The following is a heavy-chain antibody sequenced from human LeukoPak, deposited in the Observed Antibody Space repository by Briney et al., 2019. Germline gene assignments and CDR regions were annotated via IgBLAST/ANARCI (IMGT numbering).Heavy chain of an antibody. Sequence: VASVKVSCKASGYTFTGYYMHWVRQAPGQGLEWMGCINPNSGGTYYAQKFQGRVTMTRDTSISTAYMELSRLRSDDTVFYYCARAVVEDDAFDFWGQGTMVTVSS. CDR2: INPNSGGT. CDR1: GYTFTGYY. CDR3: ARAVVEDDAFDF. D-gene: IGHD2-21*01. V-gene: IGHV1-2*02. J-gene: IGHJ3*01.